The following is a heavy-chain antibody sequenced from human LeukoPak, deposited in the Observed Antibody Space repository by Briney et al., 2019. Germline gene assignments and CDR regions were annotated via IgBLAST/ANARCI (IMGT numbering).Heavy chain of an antibody. CDR1: GGSLSSFY. Sequence: LGTLSLTCTVSGGSLSSFYLRWVREPSREGLEWGWDIYYSGSTNYNPSLKSRVTISVDTSKNQFSLKLSSVTAADTAVYYCAGLVLGDPPQNYYGMDVWGKGTTVTVSS. J-gene: IGHJ6*04. CDR3: AGLVLGDPPQNYYGMDV. D-gene: IGHD4-17*01. V-gene: IGHV4-59*01. CDR2: IYYSGST.